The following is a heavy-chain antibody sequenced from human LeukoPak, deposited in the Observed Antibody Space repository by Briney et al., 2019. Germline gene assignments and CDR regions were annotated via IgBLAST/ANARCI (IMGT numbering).Heavy chain of an antibody. Sequence: ASVKVSCKASGYTFTGYYMHWVRQAPGQGLEWMGWINPNSGGTNYAQKFQGRVTMTRDTSISTAYMELSRLRSDDTAVYYCAREPTAAAGTSDYWGQGTLVTVPS. CDR3: AREPTAAAGTSDY. D-gene: IGHD6-13*01. J-gene: IGHJ4*02. V-gene: IGHV1-2*02. CDR1: GYTFTGYY. CDR2: INPNSGGT.